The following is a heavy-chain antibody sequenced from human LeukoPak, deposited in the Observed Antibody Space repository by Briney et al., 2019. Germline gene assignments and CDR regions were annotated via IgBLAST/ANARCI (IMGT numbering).Heavy chain of an antibody. Sequence: GGSLRLSCAASGFTFSNAWMSWVRQAPGKGLEWVGRIKSKTDGGTTDYAAPVKGRFTISRDDSKNTLYLQMNSLKTEDTAVYYCTTARGYIGAPYYFNYWGQGTLVTVSS. CDR2: IKSKTDGGTT. J-gene: IGHJ4*02. CDR3: TTARGYIGAPYYFNY. CDR1: GFTFSNAW. V-gene: IGHV3-15*01. D-gene: IGHD5-12*01.